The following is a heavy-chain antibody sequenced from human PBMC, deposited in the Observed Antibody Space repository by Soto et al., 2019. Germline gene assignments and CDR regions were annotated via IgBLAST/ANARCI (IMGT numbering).Heavy chain of an antibody. V-gene: IGHV3-20*04. CDR2: INWNGGST. Sequence: GGSLRLSCAASGFTFDDHGMSWVRQAPGKGLEWVSGINWNGGSTGYADSVKGRFTISRDNAKNSLYLQMNSLRAEDTALYYCAKPTYSSSWSPFDYWGQGTLVTVSS. CDR3: AKPTYSSSWSPFDY. J-gene: IGHJ4*02. D-gene: IGHD6-13*01. CDR1: GFTFDDHG.